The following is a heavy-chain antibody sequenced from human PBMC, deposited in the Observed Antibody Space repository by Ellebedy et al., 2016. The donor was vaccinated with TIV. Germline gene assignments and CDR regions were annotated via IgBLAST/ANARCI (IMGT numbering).Heavy chain of an antibody. V-gene: IGHV3-7*03. CDR1: GFSFNNYW. Sequence: GESLKISCAASGFSFNNYWMNWARQAQGKGLEWVANIKQDGSEQYYVDSVKGRFTISRDNAKNSLYLQMNSLGGEDTAMYYCVRGAGWVTEYWGQGTLVTVSS. D-gene: IGHD1-26*01. CDR3: VRGAGWVTEY. CDR2: IKQDGSEQ. J-gene: IGHJ4*02.